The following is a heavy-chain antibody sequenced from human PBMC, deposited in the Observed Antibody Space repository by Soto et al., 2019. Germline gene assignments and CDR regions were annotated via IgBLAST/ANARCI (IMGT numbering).Heavy chain of an antibody. V-gene: IGHV3-30*03. J-gene: IGHJ4*02. Sequence: QVQLVESGGGVVQPGRSLRLSCAASGFTFSSYGMHWVRQAPGKGLEWVALISYDGSDKYYADSVKGRFTISRDNSKNTLYLQMNSLRVEDTAVYYCGAGQYFSHYWGQGTLVTVSS. CDR1: GFTFSSYG. D-gene: IGHD6-13*01. CDR2: ISYDGSDK. CDR3: GAGQYFSHY.